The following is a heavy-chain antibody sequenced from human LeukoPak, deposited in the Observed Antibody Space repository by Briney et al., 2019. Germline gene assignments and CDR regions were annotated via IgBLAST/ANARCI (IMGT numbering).Heavy chain of an antibody. CDR3: ARDPSNSSGRRPYFDY. D-gene: IGHD6-19*01. Sequence: ASVKVSCKASGYIFTRYAISWVRQAPGQGLEWMGWISTYNGDTNYAQKFQGRVTMTTDTFTTTAYMELRSLRSDDTAVYYCARDPSNSSGRRPYFDYWGQGTLVTVSS. CDR1: GYIFTRYA. V-gene: IGHV1-18*04. J-gene: IGHJ4*02. CDR2: ISTYNGDT.